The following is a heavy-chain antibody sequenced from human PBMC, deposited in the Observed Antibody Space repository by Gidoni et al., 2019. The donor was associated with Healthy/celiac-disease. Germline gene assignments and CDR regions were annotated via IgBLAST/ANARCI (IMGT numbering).Heavy chain of an antibody. J-gene: IGHJ4*02. CDR1: GFAFSSYS. V-gene: IGHV3-48*02. CDR3: ARDEVDTADFDY. D-gene: IGHD5-18*01. CDR2: ISSSSSTI. Sequence: VQLVESVGGLVHTGGALMLFCAASGFAFSSYSMNWVRQAPGKWLEWVSYISSSSSTIYYADSVKCRFTISRDNAKNSLYLQMNSLRDEDTAVYYCARDEVDTADFDYWGQGTLVTVSS.